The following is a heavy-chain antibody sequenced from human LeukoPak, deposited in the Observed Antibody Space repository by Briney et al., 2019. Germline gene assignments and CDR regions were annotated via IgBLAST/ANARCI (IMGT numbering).Heavy chain of an antibody. CDR3: ARDEGHYYYDSSGSDY. D-gene: IGHD3-22*01. J-gene: IGHJ4*02. Sequence: KVSCKASGYTFTCYGISWVRQAPGQGLEWMGWISAYNGNTNYAQKLQGRVTMTTDTSTSTAYMELRSLRSDDTAVYYCARDEGHYYYDSSGSDYWGQGTLVTVSS. CDR1: GYTFTCYG. CDR2: ISAYNGNT. V-gene: IGHV1-18*01.